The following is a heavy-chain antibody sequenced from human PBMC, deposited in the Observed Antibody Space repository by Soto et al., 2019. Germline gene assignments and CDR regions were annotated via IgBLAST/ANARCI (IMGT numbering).Heavy chain of an antibody. CDR2: ISYDGSNK. V-gene: IGHV3-30*18. Sequence: GGSLRLSCAASGFTFSSYGMHWVRQAPGKGLEWVAVISYDGSNKYYADSVKGRFTISRDNSKNTLYLQMNSLRAEDTAVYYCAKDQKGSSSAGYYYYYGMDGWGQATTVTVSS. D-gene: IGHD6-6*01. J-gene: IGHJ6*02. CDR3: AKDQKGSSSAGYYYYYGMDG. CDR1: GFTFSSYG.